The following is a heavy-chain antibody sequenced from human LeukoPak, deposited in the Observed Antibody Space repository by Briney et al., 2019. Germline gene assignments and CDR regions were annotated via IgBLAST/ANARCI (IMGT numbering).Heavy chain of an antibody. J-gene: IGHJ4*02. Sequence: GGSLRLSCTASGFTLGDYAMSWVRQAPGKGLERVGFIRSKGYGGTTEYAASVKGRFTISRDDSKSIAYLQMNSLKTEDTAVYYCTRASYGSGSYSIFDYWGQGTLVTVSS. CDR1: GFTLGDYA. CDR3: TRASYGSGSYSIFDY. D-gene: IGHD3-10*01. CDR2: IRSKGYGGTT. V-gene: IGHV3-49*04.